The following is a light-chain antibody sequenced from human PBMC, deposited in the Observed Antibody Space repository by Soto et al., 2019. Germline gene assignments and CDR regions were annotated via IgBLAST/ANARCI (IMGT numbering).Light chain of an antibody. V-gene: IGLV1-40*01. CDR3: QSYDRSLSEV. Sequence: QSVLTQSPSVSGAPGQRVTISCTWSSSNIGAGYDVHWYQQLPGTAPKLLIYGNSNRPSGVPDRFSGSKSGTSASLAITGLQAEDEADYSCQSYDRSLSEVFGTGTKLTVL. J-gene: IGLJ1*01. CDR1: SSNIGAGYD. CDR2: GNS.